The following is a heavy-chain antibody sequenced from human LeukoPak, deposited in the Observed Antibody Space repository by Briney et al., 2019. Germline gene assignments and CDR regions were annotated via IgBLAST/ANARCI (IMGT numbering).Heavy chain of an antibody. J-gene: IGHJ4*02. CDR2: INAGNGNT. D-gene: IGHD6-19*01. Sequence: ASVKVSCKASGYTFTSYAMHWVRQAPGQRLEWMGWINAGNGNTKYSQEFQGRVTITRDTSASTAYMELSSLRSEDTAVYYCARVPIAVAGPFDYWGQGTLVTVSS. V-gene: IGHV1-3*01. CDR1: GYTFTSYA. CDR3: ARVPIAVAGPFDY.